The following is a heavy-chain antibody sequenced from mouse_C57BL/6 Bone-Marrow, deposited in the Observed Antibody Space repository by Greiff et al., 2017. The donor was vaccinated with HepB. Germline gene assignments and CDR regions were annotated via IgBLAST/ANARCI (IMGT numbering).Heavy chain of an antibody. V-gene: IGHV1S130*01. D-gene: IGHD4-1*01. J-gene: IGHJ4*01. CDR3: TREGLGGRTMDY. Sequence: QVQLQQSGSVLVRPGGSVKLSCKASGYTFTNSWMHWAKQRPGQGLEWLGRIHPNSGDTDYNDKFKGKATLTIDKSSNTTYVDLSSLTSEDSAVYYCTREGLGGRTMDYWGQGTSVTVSS. CDR2: IHPNSGDT. CDR1: GYTFTNSW.